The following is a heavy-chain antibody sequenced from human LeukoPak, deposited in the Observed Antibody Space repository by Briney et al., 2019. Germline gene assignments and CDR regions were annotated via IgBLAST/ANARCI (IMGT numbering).Heavy chain of an antibody. CDR2: IIPILGIA. CDR1: GGTFSSYA. J-gene: IGHJ5*02. Sequence: GASVKVSCKASGGTFSSYAISWVRQAPGQGLEWMGRIIPILGIANYAQKFQGRVTITADTSTSTAYMELRSLRSDDTAVYYCARDPYPLSGYCSSTSCYIYNWFDPWGQGTLVTVSS. D-gene: IGHD2-2*02. CDR3: ARDPYPLSGYCSSTSCYIYNWFDP. V-gene: IGHV1-69*04.